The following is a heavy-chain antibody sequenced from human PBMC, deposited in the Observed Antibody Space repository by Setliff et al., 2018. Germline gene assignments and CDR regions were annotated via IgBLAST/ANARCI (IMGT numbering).Heavy chain of an antibody. CDR2: IYTDGST. Sequence: SETLSLTCTVSGDSISRAKYYWSWIQQSAGKGLECLGRIYTDGSTKYNPSLNSRVTLLIDTAKNQISLRLSSVTAADTAVYFCARMSGFLYMDVWGKGTTVTVSS. J-gene: IGHJ6*03. V-gene: IGHV4-61*02. CDR3: ARMSGFLYMDV. CDR1: GDSISRAKYY. D-gene: IGHD3-3*01.